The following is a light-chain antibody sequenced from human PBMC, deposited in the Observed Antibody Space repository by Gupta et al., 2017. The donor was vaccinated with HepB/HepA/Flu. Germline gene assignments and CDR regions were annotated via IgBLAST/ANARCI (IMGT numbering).Light chain of an antibody. CDR3: QQAGTSLVT. V-gene: IGKV3-20*01. J-gene: IGKJ5*01. CDR2: GAS. CDR1: QRISSNF. Sequence: EIVLTQSPGTLSLSPGERATLSCRASQRISSNFLAWYQQRPGQAPRLLIYGASSRATGVPDRFSGSGSGTDFSLTISRVDPEDYAVYYCQQAGTSLVTFGQGTLLEIK.